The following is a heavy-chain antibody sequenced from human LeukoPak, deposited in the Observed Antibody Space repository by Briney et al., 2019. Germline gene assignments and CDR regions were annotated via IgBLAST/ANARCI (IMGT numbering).Heavy chain of an antibody. J-gene: IGHJ4*02. CDR2: IKKDGSEK. CDR3: ARDSSSSWYFDY. V-gene: IGHV3-7*01. CDR1: GFTFSSYW. D-gene: IGHD6-13*01. Sequence: PGGSLRLSCAASGFTFSSYWMSWVHQAPGKGLEWVANIKKDGSEKYYVDSVKGRFTISRDNAKTSLYLQMISLRAEDTAVYYCARDSSSSWYFDYWGQRTLVTVSS.